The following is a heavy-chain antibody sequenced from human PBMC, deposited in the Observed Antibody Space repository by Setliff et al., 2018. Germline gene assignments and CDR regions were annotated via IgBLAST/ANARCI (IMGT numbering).Heavy chain of an antibody. Sequence: GGSLRLSCATSGFTFRDYSLTWVRQAPGKGLEWVSGIDQASNTYYPDSMKGRFTISRDNSRNTISLQINDLRAEDTATYYWAKDTVNDGIWDFDSWGQGLLVTVSS. D-gene: IGHD4-17*01. V-gene: IGHV3-53*01. CDR2: IDQASNT. CDR1: GFTFRDYS. J-gene: IGHJ4*02. CDR3: AKDTVNDGIWDFDS.